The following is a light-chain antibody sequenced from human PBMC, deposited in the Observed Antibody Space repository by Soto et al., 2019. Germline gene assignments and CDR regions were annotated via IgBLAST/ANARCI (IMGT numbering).Light chain of an antibody. J-gene: IGLJ1*01. CDR3: TSYAGGNNV. V-gene: IGLV2-8*01. CDR2: EVN. CDR1: SSDVGGYNY. Sequence: QSVRAQPPSASGSPGQSVTMSCTGTSSDVGGYNYVSWYQQHPGKVPKLMVYEVNKRPSGVPDRFSGSKSGNTASLTVAGLQAEDEADYYCTSYAGGNNVFGTGTKLTVL.